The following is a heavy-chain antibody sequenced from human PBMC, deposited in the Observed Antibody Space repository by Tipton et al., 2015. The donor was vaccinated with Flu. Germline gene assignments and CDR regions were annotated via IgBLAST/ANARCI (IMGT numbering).Heavy chain of an antibody. J-gene: IGHJ4*02. CDR2: AHRSGTT. V-gene: IGHV4-38-2*01. Sequence: TLSLTCFVSGDSIASDYYWGWIRQPPEKGLEWIGNAHRSGTTYYNPSLKSRVTISIDRSKNQFSLRLTSVTAADTGVYYCARQGSSGYYEFDYWGQGTLVTVSS. D-gene: IGHD3-22*01. CDR1: GDSIASDYY. CDR3: ARQGSSGYYEFDY.